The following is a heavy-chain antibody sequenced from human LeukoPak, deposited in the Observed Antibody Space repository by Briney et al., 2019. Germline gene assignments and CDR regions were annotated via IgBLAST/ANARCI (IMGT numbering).Heavy chain of an antibody. Sequence: SETLSLTCTVSGGSISSSSYYWGWIRQPPGKGRVWIGSIYYSGSTYYNPSLKSRVTISVDTSKNQFSLKLSSVTAADTAVYYCARHGRGYDYVWGSYRYGGFDYWGQGTLVTVSS. J-gene: IGHJ4*02. CDR1: GGSISSSSYY. CDR2: IYYSGST. V-gene: IGHV4-39*01. D-gene: IGHD3-16*02. CDR3: ARHGRGYDYVWGSYRYGGFDY.